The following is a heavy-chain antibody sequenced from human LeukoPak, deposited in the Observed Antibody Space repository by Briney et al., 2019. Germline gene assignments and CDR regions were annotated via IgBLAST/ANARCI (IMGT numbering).Heavy chain of an antibody. CDR2: TYYRSKWYN. D-gene: IGHD3-3*01. V-gene: IGHV6-1*01. J-gene: IGHJ4*02. CDR3: ARGHYDFWSGQIDY. CDR1: GDSVSSNSAA. Sequence: SQTLSLTCAISGDSVSSNSAAWNWIRHSPSRGLEWRGRTYYRSKWYNDYAVSVKGRITINPDTSKNQFSLQLNSVTPEDTAVYYCARGHYDFWSGQIDYWGQGTLVTVSS.